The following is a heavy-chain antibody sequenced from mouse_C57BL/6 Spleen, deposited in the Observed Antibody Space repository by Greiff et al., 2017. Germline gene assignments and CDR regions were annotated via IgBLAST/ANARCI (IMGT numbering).Heavy chain of an antibody. J-gene: IGHJ1*03. Sequence: VKLVESGPGLVQPSQSLSITCTVSGFSLTSYGVHWVRQSPGKGLEWLGVIWSGGSTDYNAAFISRLSISKDNSKSQVFFKMNSLQADDTAIYYCARVYDGYYGYFDVWGTGTTVTVSS. CDR2: IWSGGST. CDR1: GFSLTSYG. D-gene: IGHD2-3*01. V-gene: IGHV2-2*01. CDR3: ARVYDGYYGYFDV.